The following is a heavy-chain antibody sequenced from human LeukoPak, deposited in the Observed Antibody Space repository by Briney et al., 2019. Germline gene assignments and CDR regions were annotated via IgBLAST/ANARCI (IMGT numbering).Heavy chain of an antibody. CDR2: ISGSVGST. CDR1: GFTFSIYA. D-gene: IGHD7-27*01. Sequence: GGSLRLSCAASGFTFSIYAMSWVRQAPGEGLEWVSAISGSVGSTYYADSLKGGFTISRDNSKNTVYLQMNSMRAEDTAVYYCARGSAWGGRGHYYGMDVWGQGIRSSSP. J-gene: IGHJ6*02. CDR3: ARGSAWGGRGHYYGMDV. V-gene: IGHV3-23*01.